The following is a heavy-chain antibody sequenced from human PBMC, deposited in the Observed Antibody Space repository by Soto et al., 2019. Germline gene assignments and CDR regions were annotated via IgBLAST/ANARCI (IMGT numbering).Heavy chain of an antibody. V-gene: IGHV3-33*01. CDR2: IWYYGSNK. CDR3: ARGGYCSGGSCYSVPVFDY. CDR1: GFTFSSYG. J-gene: IGHJ4*02. D-gene: IGHD2-15*01. Sequence: QVQLVESGGGVVQPGRSLRLSCAASGFTFSSYGMHWVRQAPGKGLEWVAVIWYYGSNKYYADSVKGRFTISRDNSKNTLYLQMNSLRAEDTAVYYCARGGYCSGGSCYSVPVFDYWGQGTLVTVSS.